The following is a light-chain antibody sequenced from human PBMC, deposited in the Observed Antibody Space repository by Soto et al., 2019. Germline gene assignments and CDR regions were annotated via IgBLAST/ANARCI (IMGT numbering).Light chain of an antibody. J-gene: IGKJ1*01. V-gene: IGKV3-11*01. Sequence: EIVLTQSPATLSLSPGQRATLSCRASQSVSTYLAWYQQKPGQAPRLLIYDASTRATGIPARFSGSGSGTDFTLTIISIEPEDFAVYYCQQRSNWPPTWTFGQGTKVEIK. CDR3: QQRSNWPPTWT. CDR2: DAS. CDR1: QSVSTY.